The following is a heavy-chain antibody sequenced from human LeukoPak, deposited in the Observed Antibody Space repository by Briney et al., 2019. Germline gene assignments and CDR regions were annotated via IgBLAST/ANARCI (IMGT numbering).Heavy chain of an antibody. V-gene: IGHV4-59*01. CDR3: ARASDSSGYYFDY. J-gene: IGHJ4*02. D-gene: IGHD3-22*01. Sequence: PSETLSLTCTVSGASISDYYWSWIRQPPGKGLEWIACMYYSGSTNYNPSLQSRVIMSRDTSKNRFSLRLSSVTAADTAVYYCARASDSSGYYFDYWGQGTLVTVSS. CDR2: MYYSGST. CDR1: GASISDYY.